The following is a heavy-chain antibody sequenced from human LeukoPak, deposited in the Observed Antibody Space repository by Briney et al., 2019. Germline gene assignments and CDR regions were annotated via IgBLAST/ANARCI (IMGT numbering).Heavy chain of an antibody. CDR1: GYTFTNFG. CDR3: TTEGLRGYNYGLSLDLGS. J-gene: IGHJ4*02. CDR2: ISVYNGNA. Sequence: GASVKVSCKTSGYTFTNFGVSWVRQAPGQGLEWMGWISVYNGNADYAQKFKGRVTMTTDTPTITAYMELRSLRSDDTAVYYCTTEGLRGYNYGLSLDLGSWGQGTLVTVSS. V-gene: IGHV1-18*01. D-gene: IGHD5-18*01.